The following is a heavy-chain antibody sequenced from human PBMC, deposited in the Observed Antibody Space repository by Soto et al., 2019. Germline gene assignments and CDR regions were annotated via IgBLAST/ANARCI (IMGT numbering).Heavy chain of an antibody. V-gene: IGHV4-59*01. CDR3: GRDNMVRGVTDNWFDP. D-gene: IGHD3-10*01. CDR2: IYYSGST. J-gene: IGHJ5*02. CDR1: GGSISSYY. Sequence: SETLSLTCTVSGGSISSYYWSWIRQPPGKGLEWIGYIYYSGSTNYNPSLKSRVTISVDTSKNQFSLKLSSVTAADTAVYYCGRDNMVRGVTDNWFDPWGQGTLVTVSS.